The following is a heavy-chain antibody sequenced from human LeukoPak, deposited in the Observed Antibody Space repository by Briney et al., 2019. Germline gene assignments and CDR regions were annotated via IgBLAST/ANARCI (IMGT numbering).Heavy chain of an antibody. CDR2: ISSSGSTI. Sequence: PGGSLRLSCAASGFTFSSYEMNWVRQAPGKGLEWVSYISSSGSTIYYADSVKGRFTISRDNAKNSLYVQMNSLRAEDTAVYYCARDDDYYDSSGYYYDYFDYWGQGTLVTVSS. CDR1: GFTFSSYE. D-gene: IGHD3-22*01. CDR3: ARDDDYYDSSGYYYDYFDY. J-gene: IGHJ4*02. V-gene: IGHV3-48*03.